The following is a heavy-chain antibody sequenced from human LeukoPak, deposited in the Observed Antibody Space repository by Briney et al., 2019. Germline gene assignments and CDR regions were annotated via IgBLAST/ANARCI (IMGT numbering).Heavy chain of an antibody. V-gene: IGHV1-2*02. CDR3: GRISPYYQPNGVGFWGQKGYAAPGGLDY. CDR1: GYTFSGYN. CDR2: INPNGGVT. J-gene: IGHJ4*02. Sequence: ASVKVSCKTSGYTFSGYNLHWVRQSPGQGLEWMGWINPNGGVTNYEQKFQGRVTLTSDTSISTVYMELTRLRSDDTAVYYCGRISPYYQPNGVGFWGQKGYAAPGGLDYWGREPLVPVSS. D-gene: IGHD2-8*01.